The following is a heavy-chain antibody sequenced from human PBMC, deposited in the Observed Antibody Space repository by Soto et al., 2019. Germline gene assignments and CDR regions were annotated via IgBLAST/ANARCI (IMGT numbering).Heavy chain of an antibody. CDR1: GYTFTSYG. V-gene: IGHV1-18*01. Sequence: QVQLVQSGAEVKKPGASVKVSCKASGYTFTSYGISWVRQAPGQGLEWMGWISAYNGNTNYAQKLQGRVTMTTDTSTSTAYMELRSLRSDDTAVYYCARVYCSSTCCYGRDWYFDLWGRGTLVTVSS. CDR3: ARVYCSSTCCYGRDWYFDL. CDR2: ISAYNGNT. J-gene: IGHJ2*01. D-gene: IGHD2-2*01.